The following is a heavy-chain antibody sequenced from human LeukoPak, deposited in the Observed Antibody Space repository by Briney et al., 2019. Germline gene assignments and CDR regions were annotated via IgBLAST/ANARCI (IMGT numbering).Heavy chain of an antibody. CDR1: GYSISSGHY. V-gene: IGHV4-38-2*02. CDR3: ARAIPSYYYYYMDV. D-gene: IGHD2-21*01. J-gene: IGHJ6*03. CDR2: MYHSGST. Sequence: SETLSLTCTDSGYSISSGHYWGWIRQPPGKGLEWIGSMYHSGSTYYNPPLKSRVTISEDTSKNQFSLKLRSVTAADTAVYYCARAIPSYYYYYMDVWGKGTTVTVSS.